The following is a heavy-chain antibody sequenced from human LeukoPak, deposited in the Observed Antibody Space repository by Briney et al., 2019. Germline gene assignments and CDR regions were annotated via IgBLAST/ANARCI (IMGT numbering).Heavy chain of an antibody. CDR2: ISYDGSNK. D-gene: IGHD5-24*01. CDR1: GFTFSDYY. CDR3: ARGGDDDMATATRN. V-gene: IGHV3-30*03. J-gene: IGHJ4*02. Sequence: PGGSLRLSCAASGFTFSDYYMSWVRQAPGKGLEWVAVISYDGSNKYYADSVKGRFTISRDNSKNTLYLQMNSLRAEDTAVYYCARGGDDDMATATRNWGQGTLVTVSS.